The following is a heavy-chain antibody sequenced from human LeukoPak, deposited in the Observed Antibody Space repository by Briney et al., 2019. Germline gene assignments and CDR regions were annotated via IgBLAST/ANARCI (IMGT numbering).Heavy chain of an antibody. Sequence: GGSLRLSCAASGFTFSSYSMNWVRQAPGKGLEWVSSISSSSSYIYYADSVKGRFTISRDNAKNSLYLQMNSLRAEDTAVFFCVRESRSGTSYWGQGTLVTVSS. D-gene: IGHD3-10*01. CDR1: GFTFSSYS. CDR3: VRESRSGTSY. J-gene: IGHJ4*02. CDR2: ISSSSSYI. V-gene: IGHV3-21*01.